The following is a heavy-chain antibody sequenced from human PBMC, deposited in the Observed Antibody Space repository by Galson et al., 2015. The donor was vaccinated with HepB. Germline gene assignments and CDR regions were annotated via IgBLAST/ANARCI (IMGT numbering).Heavy chain of an antibody. J-gene: IGHJ4*02. D-gene: IGHD2-21*02. CDR3: ARSEQGWRHPGY. CDR1: GFTVSYNY. Sequence: SLRLSCAASGFTVSYNYMSWVRQAPGKGLEWVSVIYSGGSTYYPDSVKGRFTISRDNSKNTLYLQMNSLRAEDTAVYYCARSEQGWRHPGYWGQGTLVTVSS. V-gene: IGHV3-53*01. CDR2: IYSGGST.